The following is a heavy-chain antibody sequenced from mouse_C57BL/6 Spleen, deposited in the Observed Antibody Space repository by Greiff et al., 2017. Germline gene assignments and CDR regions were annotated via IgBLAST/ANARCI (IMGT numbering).Heavy chain of an antibody. Sequence: QVQLQQSGAELARPGASVKLSCKASGYTFTSYGISWVKQRTGQGLEWIGEIYPRSGNNYYNEKFKGKATLTADISSSTAYMELRSLTSEDYAVYFCARSSYDYDWYFDVWGTGTTVTVSS. CDR3: ARSSYDYDWYFDV. J-gene: IGHJ1*03. V-gene: IGHV1-81*01. CDR1: GYTFTSYG. D-gene: IGHD2-4*01. CDR2: IYPRSGNN.